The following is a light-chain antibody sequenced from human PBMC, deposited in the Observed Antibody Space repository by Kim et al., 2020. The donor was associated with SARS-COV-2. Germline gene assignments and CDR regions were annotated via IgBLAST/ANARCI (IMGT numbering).Light chain of an antibody. J-gene: IGKJ2*01. CDR2: AAS. CDR3: QQSHSAPYT. V-gene: IGKV1-39*01. Sequence: DIQMTQSPSSLSASVGDRVNITCRASQSISYYLSWYQQSEGRAPKLLIYAASTLQSGVPSRFSGSGSETDFTLTISSLQPEDFKTYYCQQSHSAPYTFGQGTKLEIK. CDR1: QSISYY.